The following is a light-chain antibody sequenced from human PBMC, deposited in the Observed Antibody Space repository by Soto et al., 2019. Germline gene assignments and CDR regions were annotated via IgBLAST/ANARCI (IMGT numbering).Light chain of an antibody. Sequence: EVVMTQSPATLSVSPGEGATLSCRASQGIGDTLAWYQHNPGPPPRLLIYDTSATAPGLPARFSGSGSGTDFTLTSLTSAPQDFAVYYCQQYGSSSWTFGQGTKVDIK. V-gene: IGKV3-15*01. CDR1: QGIGDT. CDR3: QQYGSSSWT. J-gene: IGKJ1*01. CDR2: DTS.